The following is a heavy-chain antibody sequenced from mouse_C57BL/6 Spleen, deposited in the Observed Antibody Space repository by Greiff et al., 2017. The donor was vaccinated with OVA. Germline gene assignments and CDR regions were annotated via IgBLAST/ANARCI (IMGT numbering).Heavy chain of an antibody. Sequence: EVQVVESGGDLVKPGGSLKLSCAASGFTFSSYGMSWVRQTPDKRLEWVATISSGGSYTYYPDSVKGRFTISRDNAKNTLYLQMSSLKSEDTAMYYCARREGDGYYYFDYWGQGTTLTVSS. J-gene: IGHJ2*01. CDR3: ARREGDGYYYFDY. D-gene: IGHD2-3*01. CDR2: ISSGGSYT. V-gene: IGHV5-6*01. CDR1: GFTFSSYG.